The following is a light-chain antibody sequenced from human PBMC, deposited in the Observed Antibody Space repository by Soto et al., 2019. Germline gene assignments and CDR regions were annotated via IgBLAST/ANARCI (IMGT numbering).Light chain of an antibody. J-gene: IGKJ1*01. CDR3: QQYDSLPRT. Sequence: DIQMTQSLSSVSGSVGDRVTITGEASQDTSNYLNCYQQKPGKAPKLLIYDASNLETGVPSRFSGSGSGTDFNLTISSLQPEDIATYSCQQYDSLPRTFGQGTKVDI. V-gene: IGKV1-33*01. CDR2: DAS. CDR1: QDTSNY.